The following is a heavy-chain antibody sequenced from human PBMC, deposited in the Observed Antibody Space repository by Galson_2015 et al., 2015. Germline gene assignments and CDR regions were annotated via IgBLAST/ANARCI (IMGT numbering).Heavy chain of an antibody. V-gene: IGHV3-21*01. Sequence: SLRLSCAASGFTFSSYSMNWVRQAPGKGLEWVSSISSSSSYIYYADSVKGRFTISRDNAKNSLYLQMNSLRAEDTAVYYCARDRVVEQWLVADHDAFDIWGQGTMVTVSS. J-gene: IGHJ3*02. CDR1: GFTFSSYS. CDR2: ISSSSSYI. CDR3: ARDRVVEQWLVADHDAFDI. D-gene: IGHD6-19*01.